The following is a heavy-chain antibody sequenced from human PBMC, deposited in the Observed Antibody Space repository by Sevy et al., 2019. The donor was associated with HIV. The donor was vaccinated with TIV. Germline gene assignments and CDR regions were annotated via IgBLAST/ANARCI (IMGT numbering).Heavy chain of an antibody. Sequence: GGSLRLSCAASGFTFSSYSMNWVRQAPGKGLEWVSSISGISNYIYYADSMKGRFTVSRDNPKNSLYLQMNSLRADDTAVYYCARKGGAYDIGFDPWGQGTLVTVSS. CDR3: ARKGGAYDIGFDP. CDR2: ISGISNYI. D-gene: IGHD3-9*01. V-gene: IGHV3-21*01. J-gene: IGHJ5*02. CDR1: GFTFSSYS.